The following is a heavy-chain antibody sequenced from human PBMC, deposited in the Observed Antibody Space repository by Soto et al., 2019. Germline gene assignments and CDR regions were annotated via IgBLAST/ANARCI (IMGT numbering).Heavy chain of an antibody. Sequence: LSLTCPVSCGSISSYYWSWIRQPAGKGLEWIGRIYTSGSTNYNPSLKSRVTMSVDTSKNQFSLKLSSVTAADTAVYYCARLYGDYANYYYYYGMDVWGQGTTVTVSS. CDR2: IYTSGST. J-gene: IGHJ6*02. CDR1: CGSISSYY. CDR3: ARLYGDYANYYYYYGMDV. V-gene: IGHV4-4*07. D-gene: IGHD4-17*01.